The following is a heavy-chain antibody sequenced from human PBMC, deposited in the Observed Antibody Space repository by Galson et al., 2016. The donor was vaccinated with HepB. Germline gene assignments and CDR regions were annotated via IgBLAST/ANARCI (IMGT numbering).Heavy chain of an antibody. CDR1: GYTFTSCN. Sequence: SVKVSYKASGYTFTSCNVHWVRQAPGQGLEWMGFINPDGGGTAYAQKFRGRVTMTRDTSTSTVYMELSSLTSEDTAVYYCAIIMTTPGAFDYWGQGTLVTVSS. D-gene: IGHD3-16*01. J-gene: IGHJ4*02. V-gene: IGHV1-46*03. CDR2: INPDGGGT. CDR3: AIIMTTPGAFDY.